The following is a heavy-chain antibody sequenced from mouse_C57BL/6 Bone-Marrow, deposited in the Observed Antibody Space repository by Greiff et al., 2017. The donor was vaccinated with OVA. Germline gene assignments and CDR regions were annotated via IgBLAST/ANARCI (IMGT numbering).Heavy chain of an antibody. CDR2: IDPSDSYT. Sequence: QVQLQQPGAELVMPGASVKLSCKASGYTFTSYWMHWVKQRPGQGLEWIGEIDPSDSYTNYNQKFKGKSTLTVDKSSSTAYMQLSSLTSEDSAVYYCARWDKRGYWGQGTTLTVSS. CDR3: ARWDKRGY. V-gene: IGHV1-69*01. D-gene: IGHD4-1*01. CDR1: GYTFTSYW. J-gene: IGHJ2*01.